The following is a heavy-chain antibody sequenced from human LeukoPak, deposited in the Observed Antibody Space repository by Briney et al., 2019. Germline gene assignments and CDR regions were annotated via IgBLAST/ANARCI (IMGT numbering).Heavy chain of an antibody. D-gene: IGHD5-18*01. CDR3: AKVDTAMESYNYYYMDV. CDR2: IYHSGST. CDR1: GYSISSGYY. Sequence: SETLSLTCTVSGYSISSGYYWGWIRQPPGKGLEWIGSIYHSGSTYYNPSLKSRVTISVDTSKNQFSLKLSSVTAADTAVYYCAKVDTAMESYNYYYMDVWGKGTTVTVSS. V-gene: IGHV4-38-2*02. J-gene: IGHJ6*03.